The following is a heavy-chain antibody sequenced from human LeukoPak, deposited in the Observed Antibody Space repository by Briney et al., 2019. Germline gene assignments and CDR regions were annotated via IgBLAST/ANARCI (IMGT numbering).Heavy chain of an antibody. D-gene: IGHD6-19*01. J-gene: IGHJ5*02. V-gene: IGHV1-8*01. CDR3: ARGSSGAVAGTSGA. Sequence: EASVKVSCKASGYTFTSYDINWVRQATGQGLEWMGWMNPNSGNTGYAQKFQGRVTMTRNTSISTAYMELSSLRSEGTAVYYCARGSSGAVAGTSGAWGQGTLVTVSS. CDR1: GYTFTSYD. CDR2: MNPNSGNT.